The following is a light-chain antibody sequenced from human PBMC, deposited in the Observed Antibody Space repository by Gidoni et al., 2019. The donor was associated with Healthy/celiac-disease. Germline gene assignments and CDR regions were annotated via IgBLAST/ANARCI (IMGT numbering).Light chain of an antibody. CDR2: AVS. CDR1: SSDVGGYNY. J-gene: IGLJ2*01. Sequence: QSALTQPASVSGSPGQSITISGTGTSSDVGGYNYVSWYQQHPGKAPKLMIYAVSNRPSGVSNRFSGSKSGNTASLTISGLQAEDEADYYCSSYTSSSTLVVFGGGTKLTVL. CDR3: SSYTSSSTLVV. V-gene: IGLV2-14*01.